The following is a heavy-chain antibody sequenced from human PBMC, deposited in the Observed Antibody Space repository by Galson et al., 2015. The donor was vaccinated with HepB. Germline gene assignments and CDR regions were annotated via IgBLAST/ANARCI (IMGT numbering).Heavy chain of an antibody. J-gene: IGHJ4*02. CDR3: AKDWGITMIVVVITYFDY. D-gene: IGHD3-22*01. CDR2: ISGSGGST. V-gene: IGHV3-23*01. CDR1: GFTFSSYA. Sequence: SLRLSCAASGFTFSSYAMSWVRQAPGKGLEWVSAISGSGGSTYYADSVKGRFTISRDNSKNTLYLQMNSLRAEDTAVYYCAKDWGITMIVVVITYFDYWGQGTLVTVSS.